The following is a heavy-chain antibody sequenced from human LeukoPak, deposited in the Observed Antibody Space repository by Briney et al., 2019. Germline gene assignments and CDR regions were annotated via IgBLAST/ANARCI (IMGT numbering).Heavy chain of an antibody. D-gene: IGHD4-17*01. Sequence: SETLSLTCTVSGGSIRSYYWSLIRQPAGKGLEWIGHIYSSGSTNYNPSLKSRVTMSVDTSKNQFSLKLTSVTASDTAVYYCARDDYGDFYFDYWGQGTLVTVSS. CDR1: GGSIRSYY. CDR3: ARDDYGDFYFDY. J-gene: IGHJ4*02. CDR2: IYSSGST. V-gene: IGHV4-4*07.